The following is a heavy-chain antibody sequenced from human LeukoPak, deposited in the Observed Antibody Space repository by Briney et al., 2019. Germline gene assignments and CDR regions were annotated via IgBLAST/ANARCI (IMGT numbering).Heavy chain of an antibody. CDR1: GFTFSNYA. J-gene: IGHJ4*02. CDR2: TSGSGGST. CDR3: AREGSSSWYDY. V-gene: IGHV3-23*01. Sequence: GGSLRLSCVASGFTFSNYAMSWVRQAPGKGLEWVSATSGSGGSTYYADSVKGRFTISRDNAKNSLYLQMNSLRAEDTAVYYCAREGSSSWYDYWGQGTLVTVSS. D-gene: IGHD6-13*01.